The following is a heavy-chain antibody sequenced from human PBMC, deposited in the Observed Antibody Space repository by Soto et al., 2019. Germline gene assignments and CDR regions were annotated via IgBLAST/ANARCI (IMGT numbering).Heavy chain of an antibody. V-gene: IGHV3-21*01. CDR3: ARAEKSYRDFDC. J-gene: IGHJ4*02. D-gene: IGHD3-16*02. CDR2: ISSGNSYI. CDR1: GFTFSGYS. Sequence: PGGSLRLSCAASGFTFSGYSMNWVRQAPGKGLEWVSSISSGNSYIYYADSVKGRFTISRDNAKNSLYLQMNSLRDEDTAVYYCARAEKSYRDFDCWGQGTLVTVSS.